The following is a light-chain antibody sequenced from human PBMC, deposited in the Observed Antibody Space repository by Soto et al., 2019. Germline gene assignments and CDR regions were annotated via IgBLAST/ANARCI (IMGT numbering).Light chain of an antibody. CDR1: SSDFGDDKY. J-gene: IGLJ3*02. V-gene: IGLV2-14*01. CDR3: GSFTTSRIWV. CDR2: GVS. Sequence: QSALNQPASVSGSPGQSLTMSCTGSSSDFGDDKYVSWYQQQPGKGPNLLIYGVSKRPSGVSNRFSGSKSGNTASLTISGLQVEDEADYICGSFTTSRIWVFGGGTKLTVL.